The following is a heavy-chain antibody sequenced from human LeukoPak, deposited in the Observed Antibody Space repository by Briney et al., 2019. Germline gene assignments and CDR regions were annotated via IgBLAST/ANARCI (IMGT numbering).Heavy chain of an antibody. CDR1: GFTFSSYG. Sequence: GGSLRLSCAASGFTFSSYGMHWVRQAPGKGLEWVAVISYDESNKYYADSVKGRFTISRDNSKNTLHLQMNSLRAEDTAVYYCAKVSRYYYGMDVWGQGTTVTVSS. V-gene: IGHV3-30*18. CDR3: AKVSRYYYGMDV. J-gene: IGHJ6*02. CDR2: ISYDESNK.